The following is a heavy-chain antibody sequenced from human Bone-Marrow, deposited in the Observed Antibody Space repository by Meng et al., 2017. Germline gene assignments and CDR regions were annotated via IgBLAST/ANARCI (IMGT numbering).Heavy chain of an antibody. CDR1: GYSITGSYN. D-gene: IGHD2-21*02. J-gene: IGHJ6*01. CDR3: AGGAVVTLIFYHAMDV. CDR2: IYQSGRT. V-gene: IGHV4-38-2*01. Sequence: SETLSLTCAVSGYSITGSYNWGWIRQSPGKWLGWSGGIYQSGRTYYNPSPKSRVTMSADTSKNQFSLKLTAVTAADPAVYYCAGGAVVTLIFYHAMDVCEQAITTVSS.